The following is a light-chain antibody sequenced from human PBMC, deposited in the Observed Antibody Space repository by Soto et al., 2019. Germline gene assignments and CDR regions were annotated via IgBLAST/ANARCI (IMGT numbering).Light chain of an antibody. CDR3: QQYNSYRWT. J-gene: IGKJ1*01. Sequence: DIQITQSPSTLSGSVGDRVTITCRASQTISSWLAWYQQKPGKAPKLLIYTASTLKSGVPSRLSGSGSGTEFTLTISSXQPDDFATYYCQQYNSYRWTFGQGTKVDIK. CDR1: QTISSW. V-gene: IGKV1-5*03. CDR2: TAS.